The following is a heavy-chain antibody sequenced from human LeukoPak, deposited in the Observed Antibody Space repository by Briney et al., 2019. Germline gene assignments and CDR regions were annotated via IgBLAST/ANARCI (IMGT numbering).Heavy chain of an antibody. CDR3: AKDMVRGVIQSAFDF. J-gene: IGHJ4*02. Sequence: PGRSLRLSCAASGFTLSSYGMHWVRQAPGKGLEWVAVIWYDGSNKYYADSVKGRFTISRDSSKNTLHLQMNSLRVEDTAVYYCAKDMVRGVIQSAFDFWGQGTLVTVSS. D-gene: IGHD3-10*01. V-gene: IGHV3-33*06. CDR1: GFTLSSYG. CDR2: IWYDGSNK.